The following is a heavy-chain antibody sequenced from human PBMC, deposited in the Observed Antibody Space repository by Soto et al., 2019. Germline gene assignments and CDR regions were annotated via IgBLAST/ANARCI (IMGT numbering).Heavy chain of an antibody. Sequence: PGGSLRLSCAASGFTFSSYGVHWVRQAPGKGLEWVAVISYDGSNKYYADSVKGRFTISRDNSKNTLYLQMNSLRAEDTAVYYCAKGDPLEYNWRLDYYYGMDVWGQGTTVTVSS. CDR3: AKGDPLEYNWRLDYYYGMDV. D-gene: IGHD1-20*01. CDR1: GFTFSSYG. J-gene: IGHJ6*02. V-gene: IGHV3-30*18. CDR2: ISYDGSNK.